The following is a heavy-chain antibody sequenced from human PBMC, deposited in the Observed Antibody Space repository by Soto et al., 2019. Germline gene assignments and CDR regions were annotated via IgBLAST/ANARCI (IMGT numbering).Heavy chain of an antibody. Sequence: QVQLVQSGAEVKKPGASVKVSCKASGYTFTSYGISWVRQAPGQGLDWMGWISAYNGNTNYAQKLQGRVTMTTDTATSTAYMELRSLRSDDTAVYYCPRVPVGYWWLRWSTPPASYYCYGMDVWGQGTTVTVSS. CDR2: ISAYNGNT. CDR1: GYTFTSYG. J-gene: IGHJ6*02. CDR3: PRVPVGYWWLRWSTPPASYYCYGMDV. V-gene: IGHV1-18*04. D-gene: IGHD5-12*01.